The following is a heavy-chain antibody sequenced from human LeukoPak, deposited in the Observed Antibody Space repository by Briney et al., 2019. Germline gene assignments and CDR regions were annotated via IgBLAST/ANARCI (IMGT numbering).Heavy chain of an antibody. Sequence: GGSLRLSCAASGFTFSSYAMSWVRQAPGKGLEWVSAISGSGGSTYYADSVKGRFTISRDNSKNTLYLQMNSLRAEDTAVYYCAKFPGVVPFYYYYYMDVWGKGTTVTVSS. D-gene: IGHD3-3*01. CDR1: GFTFSSYA. CDR3: AKFPGVVPFYYYYYMDV. J-gene: IGHJ6*03. CDR2: ISGSGGST. V-gene: IGHV3-23*01.